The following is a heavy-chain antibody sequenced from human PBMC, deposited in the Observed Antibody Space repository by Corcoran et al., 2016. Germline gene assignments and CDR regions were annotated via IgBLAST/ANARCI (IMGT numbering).Heavy chain of an antibody. CDR2: INPDGSST. J-gene: IGHJ4*02. CDR3: TRATTTSFDY. D-gene: IGHD1-26*01. CDR1: GFTFNSYW. Sequence: EVQLVESGGGLVQPGGSLRLSCAASGFTFNSYWIHWVRQAPGGGLVWVSRINPDGSSTSCADSVKGRFTISRDNAKNTLYLQMNSLRAEDTAVYYCTRATTTSFDYWGQGTLVTVSS. V-gene: IGHV3-74*01.